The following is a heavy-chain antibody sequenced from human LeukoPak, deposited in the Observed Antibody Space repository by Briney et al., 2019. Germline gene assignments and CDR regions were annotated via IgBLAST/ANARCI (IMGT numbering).Heavy chain of an antibody. CDR1: GITLSNYG. CDR3: AKRGVVIRVILVAFHKEAYYFDS. J-gene: IGHJ4*02. D-gene: IGHD2-2*01. V-gene: IGHV3-23*01. CDR2: ISGSGGGT. Sequence: GGSLRLPCPVSGITLSNYGMSWVRQAPGKGLEWFAGISGSGGGTYYADSVKGRFTISRDNPKNTLYLQMNSLRAEDTAVYFCAKRGVVIRVILVAFHKEAYYFDSWGQGALVTVSS.